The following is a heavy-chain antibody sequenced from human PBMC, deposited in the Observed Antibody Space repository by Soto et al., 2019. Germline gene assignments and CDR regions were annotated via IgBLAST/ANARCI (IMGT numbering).Heavy chain of an antibody. J-gene: IGHJ6*02. CDR3: AKADDFWSGYHIYYYYGMDV. D-gene: IGHD3-3*01. CDR1: GFTFSSYA. Sequence: GGSLRLSCAASGFTFSSYAISWVRQAPGKGLEWVSGISGSGGRTYYADSVKGRFTISRDNSKHTLYLQMNSLRAEDTAVYHCAKADDFWSGYHIYYYYGMDVWGQGTTVTVSS. V-gene: IGHV3-23*01. CDR2: ISGSGGRT.